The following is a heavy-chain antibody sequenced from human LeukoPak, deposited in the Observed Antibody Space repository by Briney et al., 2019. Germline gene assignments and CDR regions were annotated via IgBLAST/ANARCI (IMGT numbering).Heavy chain of an antibody. CDR2: IYTSGST. CDR3: ARDGITIFGVVTGDLDAFDI. V-gene: IGHV4-4*07. J-gene: IGHJ3*02. D-gene: IGHD3-3*01. Sequence: SETLSLTCTVSGGSISSYYWSWIRQPAGKGLEWIGRIYTSGSTNYNPSLKSRVTMSVDTSKNQFSLKLSSVTAADTAVYCCARDGITIFGVVTGDLDAFDIWGQGTMVTVSS. CDR1: GGSISSYY.